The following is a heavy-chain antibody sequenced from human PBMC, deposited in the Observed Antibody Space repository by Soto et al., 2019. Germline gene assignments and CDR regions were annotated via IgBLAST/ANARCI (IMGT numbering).Heavy chain of an antibody. V-gene: IGHV1-69*13. CDR3: ASLNTRYYYDSSGYSDY. D-gene: IGHD3-22*01. J-gene: IGHJ4*02. CDR1: GGTFSSYA. CDR2: IIPIFGTA. Sequence: EASVKVSCTASGGTFSSYAISCVRQAPGQGLEWMGGIIPIFGTANYAQKFQGRVTITADESTSTAYMELSSLRSEDTAVYYCASLNTRYYYDSSGYSDYWGQGTLVTVSS.